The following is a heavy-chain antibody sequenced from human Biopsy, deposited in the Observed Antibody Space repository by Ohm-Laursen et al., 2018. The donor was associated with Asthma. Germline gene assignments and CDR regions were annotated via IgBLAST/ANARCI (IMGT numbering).Heavy chain of an antibody. J-gene: IGHJ4*02. CDR2: ISYDGSSI. Sequence: SLRLSCAASGFAVSRDRMFWVRQAPGKGLEWVAVISYDGSSIYYADSVKGRFTISRDNFKNTLSLQMNSLTAEDTAVYYCAREGVAGTHIEDWGQGTLVTVSS. V-gene: IGHV3-30-3*01. CDR1: GFAVSRDR. D-gene: IGHD6-19*01. CDR3: AREGVAGTHIED.